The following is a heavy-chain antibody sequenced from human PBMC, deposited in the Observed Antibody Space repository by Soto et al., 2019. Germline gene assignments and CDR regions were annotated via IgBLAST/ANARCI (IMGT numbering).Heavy chain of an antibody. CDR1: GFSFSISP. Sequence: QVQLVESGGGVVQPGRSLRLSCAASGFSFSISPMHWVRQAPGKGPEWVALISYDGTNKFYADSVKGRFTISRDNPKSTLYLQVDSLRPGDAALYYCARDPKTSGGQHWAFNYFDSWGQGTLVAVSS. D-gene: IGHD7-27*01. J-gene: IGHJ4*02. CDR2: ISYDGTNK. CDR3: ARDPKTSGGQHWAFNYFDS. V-gene: IGHV3-30-3*01.